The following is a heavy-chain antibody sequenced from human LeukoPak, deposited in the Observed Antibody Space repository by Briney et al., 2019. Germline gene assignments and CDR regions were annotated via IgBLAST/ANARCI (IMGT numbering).Heavy chain of an antibody. D-gene: IGHD4-23*01. CDR3: AKDLGTVVTPPHLFYYYYGMDV. CDR1: GFTFDDYA. J-gene: IGHJ6*02. CDR2: ISGDGGGT. Sequence: GGSLRLSCAASGFTFDDYAMHWVRQAPGKGLELVSLISGDGGGTYYADSVKGRFTISRDNSKNTLYLQMNSLRAEDTAVYYCAKDLGTVVTPPHLFYYYYGMDVWGQGTTVTVSS. V-gene: IGHV3-43*02.